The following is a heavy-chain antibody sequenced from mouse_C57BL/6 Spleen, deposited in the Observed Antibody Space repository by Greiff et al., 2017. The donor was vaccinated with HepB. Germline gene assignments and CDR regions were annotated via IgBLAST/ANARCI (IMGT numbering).Heavy chain of an antibody. V-gene: IGHV1-55*01. CDR3: ARGAYDGYYDAMDY. CDR1: GYTFTSYW. J-gene: IGHJ4*01. Sequence: VQLQESGAELVKPGASVKMSCKASGYTFTSYWITWVKQRPGQGLEWIGDIYPGSGSTNYNEKFKSKATLTVDTSSSTAYMQLSSLTSEDSAVYYWARGAYDGYYDAMDYWGQGTSVTVSS. CDR2: IYPGSGST. D-gene: IGHD2-3*01.